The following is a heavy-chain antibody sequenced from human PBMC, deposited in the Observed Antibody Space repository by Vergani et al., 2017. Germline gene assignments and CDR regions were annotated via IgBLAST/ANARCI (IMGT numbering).Heavy chain of an antibody. CDR1: GFTFRSHA. CDR3: GRGSDNYN. Sequence: EVQLLQSEGAVVQPGGSLRLSCVASGFTFRSHAMSWVRQGHGQGLEWVSRIKNTGDSTHYADSVKGRFTISRDNSKNTLYLQRNSLRVEHTAVYYCGRGSDNYNWGQGTLVTVSS. CDR2: IKNTGDST. V-gene: IGHV3-23*01. D-gene: IGHD5-24*01. J-gene: IGHJ4*02.